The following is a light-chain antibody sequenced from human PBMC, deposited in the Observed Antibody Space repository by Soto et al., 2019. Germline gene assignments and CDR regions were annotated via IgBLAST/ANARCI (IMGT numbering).Light chain of an antibody. V-gene: IGKV3-11*01. Sequence: EIVLTQSPATLSLSPGERATLSCRASQSVSSYLAWYQKQPGQAPRLLIYDASNRAAGIPARFSGSGSGTDFSLTISSLKPEDVAVYYCQQRSNLPPTFGGGTKVEIK. CDR3: QQRSNLPPT. J-gene: IGKJ4*01. CDR2: DAS. CDR1: QSVSSY.